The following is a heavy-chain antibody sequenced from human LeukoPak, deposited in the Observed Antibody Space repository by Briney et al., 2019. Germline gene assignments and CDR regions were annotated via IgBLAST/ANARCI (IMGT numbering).Heavy chain of an antibody. J-gene: IGHJ6*02. CDR2: VDYTGIT. V-gene: IGHV4-39*01. D-gene: IGHD3-3*01. Sequence: SETLSLTCTVSGGSISSSGYYWGWIRQPPGKGLEWIGSVDYTGITSHSPSLKSRVTISVDTSKNQFSLKVSSVSAADTGVYYCARGYYDFWSGLGQYYYGMDVWGQGTTVTVSS. CDR3: ARGYYDFWSGLGQYYYGMDV. CDR1: GGSISSSGYY.